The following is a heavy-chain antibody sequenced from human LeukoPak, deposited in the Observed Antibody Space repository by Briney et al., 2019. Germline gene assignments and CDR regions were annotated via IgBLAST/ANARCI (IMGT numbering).Heavy chain of an antibody. Sequence: GGSLRLSCAASGFTFSSYSMNWVRQAPGKGLEWVSSIRSSSYIYYADSVKGRFTIPRDNAKNSLYLQMNSLRAGDTAVYYCARDTVVVVAATHYYGMDVWGQGTTVTVSS. D-gene: IGHD2-15*01. CDR2: IRSSSYI. V-gene: IGHV3-21*01. CDR1: GFTFSSYS. CDR3: ARDTVVVVAATHYYGMDV. J-gene: IGHJ6*02.